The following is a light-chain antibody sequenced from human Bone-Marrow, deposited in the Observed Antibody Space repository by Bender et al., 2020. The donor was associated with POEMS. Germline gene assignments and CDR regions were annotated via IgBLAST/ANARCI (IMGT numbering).Light chain of an antibody. Sequence: QSVLTQPPSASGTPGQRVTISCSGSSSNIGSNTVNWYQQVPGTAPKLLIYTNNLRPSGVPDRFSGSKSGTTASLAISPLQSEDETDYYCAAWDDSMKGVIFGGGTKVTVL. CDR2: TNN. J-gene: IGLJ2*01. CDR3: AAWDDSMKGVI. CDR1: SSNIGSNT. V-gene: IGLV1-44*01.